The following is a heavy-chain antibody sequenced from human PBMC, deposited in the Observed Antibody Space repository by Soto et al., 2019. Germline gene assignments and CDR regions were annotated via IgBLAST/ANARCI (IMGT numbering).Heavy chain of an antibody. CDR3: ARDRRTTVTTKFHDAFDI. Sequence: ASVKVSCKAAGYTYTSYGISWLRQAPGQGLEWMGWISAYNGNTNYAQKLQGRVTMTTDTSTSTAYMELRSLRSDDTAVYYCARDRRTTVTTKFHDAFDIWGQGTMVTVSS. J-gene: IGHJ3*02. V-gene: IGHV1-18*01. D-gene: IGHD4-17*01. CDR2: ISAYNGNT. CDR1: GYTYTSYG.